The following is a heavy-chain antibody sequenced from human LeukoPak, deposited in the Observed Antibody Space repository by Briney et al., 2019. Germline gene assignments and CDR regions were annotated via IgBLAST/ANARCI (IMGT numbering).Heavy chain of an antibody. J-gene: IGHJ4*02. CDR2: IYYSGTT. CDR1: GXSISSGGYS. V-gene: IGHV4-31*08. D-gene: IGHD5/OR15-5a*01. CDR3: GTGGGLAVSHS. Sequence: SETLSLTCTVSGXSISSGGYSWSWIRQHPGKGQEWTGYIYYSGTTYYNPSLKSRVSISVDTSKNQFSLKLSSVTAADTAVYFCGTGGGLAVSHSWGQGTLVTVSS.